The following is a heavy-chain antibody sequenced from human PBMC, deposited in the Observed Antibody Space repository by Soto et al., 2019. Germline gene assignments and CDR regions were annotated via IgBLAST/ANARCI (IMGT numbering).Heavy chain of an antibody. CDR1: GYTFTSYD. CDR2: MNPNSGNT. D-gene: IGHD2-15*01. Sequence: ASVKVSCKASGYTFTSYDINWVRQATGQGLEWMGWMNPNSGNTGYAQKFQGRVTMTRNTSISTAYMELSSLRSEDTAVYYCAIVVPGSEYYYGMDVWGQGTTVTVSS. CDR3: AIVVPGSEYYYGMDV. J-gene: IGHJ6*02. V-gene: IGHV1-8*01.